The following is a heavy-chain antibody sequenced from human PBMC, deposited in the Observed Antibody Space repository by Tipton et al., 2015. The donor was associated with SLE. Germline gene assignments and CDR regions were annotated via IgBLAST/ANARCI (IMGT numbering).Heavy chain of an antibody. CDR2: IYYSGST. J-gene: IGHJ4*02. D-gene: IGHD3-3*01. Sequence: TLSLTCTVSGGSISSSGYYWGWIRQPPGKGLEWIGSIYYSGSTYYNPSLKSRVTISVDTSKNQFSLKLSSVTAADTAVYYCARERRATYYDFWSGEGAFDYWGQGTLVTVSS. V-gene: IGHV4-39*07. CDR3: ARERRATYYDFWSGEGAFDY. CDR1: GGSISSSGYY.